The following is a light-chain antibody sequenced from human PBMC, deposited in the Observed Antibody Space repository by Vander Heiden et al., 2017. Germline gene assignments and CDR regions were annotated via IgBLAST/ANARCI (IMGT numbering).Light chain of an antibody. J-gene: IGLJ3*02. V-gene: IGLV2-14*03. CDR2: DVS. CDR1: SCDVGGYNY. CDR3: SSYTSTSTWV. Sequence: QSALTQPASVSGSPGQSITISCTGTSCDVGGYNYVSWYQHHPGKAPKIMVNDVSNRPSGVSNRCSGSKSGNTASLTISGLQAEDEADYYCSSYTSTSTWVFGGRTKLTVL.